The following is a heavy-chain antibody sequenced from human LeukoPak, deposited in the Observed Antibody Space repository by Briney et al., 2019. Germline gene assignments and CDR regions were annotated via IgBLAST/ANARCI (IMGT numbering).Heavy chain of an antibody. J-gene: IGHJ4*02. D-gene: IGHD5-12*01. CDR3: AKEKGAYSGYDY. CDR2: ITGSGGST. Sequence: PGGSLRLPCVASGFTFNSCAMIWVRKAPGKGLECVSAITGSGGSTYYADTVKGRFTISRDNSKSTLYLQMNSLRAEDTAVYYCAKEKGAYSGYDYWGQGTLVTVSS. CDR1: GFTFNSCA. V-gene: IGHV3-23*01.